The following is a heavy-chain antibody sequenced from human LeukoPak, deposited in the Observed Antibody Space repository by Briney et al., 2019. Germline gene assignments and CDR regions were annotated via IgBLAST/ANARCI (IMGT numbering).Heavy chain of an antibody. CDR1: GFTFSSYW. CDR2: ISYDGTNK. CDR3: ASNLAAAGIVSRDY. J-gene: IGHJ4*02. D-gene: IGHD6-13*01. Sequence: GGSLRLSCAASGFTFSSYWMHWVRQAPGKGLEWVAFISYDGTNKYYADSVKGRFTISRDNSKNTLYLQMNSLRAEDTAVYYCASNLAAAGIVSRDYWGQGTLVTVSS. V-gene: IGHV3-30*03.